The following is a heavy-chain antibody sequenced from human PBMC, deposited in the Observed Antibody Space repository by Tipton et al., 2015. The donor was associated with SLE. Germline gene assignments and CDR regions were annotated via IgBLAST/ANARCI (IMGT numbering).Heavy chain of an antibody. CDR2: ISYDGSNK. D-gene: IGHD2-15*01. J-gene: IGHJ6*03. CDR1: GFTFSSYA. CDR3: ASGGGSFPMDV. V-gene: IGHV3-30-3*01. Sequence: RSLRLSCAASGFTFSSYAMSWVRQAPGKGLEWVAVISYDGSNKYYADSVKGRFTISRDNSKNTLYLQMNSLRAEDTAVYYCASGGGSFPMDVWGKGTTVTVSS.